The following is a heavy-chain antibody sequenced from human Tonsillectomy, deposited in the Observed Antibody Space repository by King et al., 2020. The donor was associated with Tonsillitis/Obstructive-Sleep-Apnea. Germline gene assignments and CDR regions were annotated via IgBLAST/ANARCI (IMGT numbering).Heavy chain of an antibody. Sequence: VQLVESGGVVVQPGGSLRLSCAASGFTFDDCTMHWVRQAPGKGLEWVSLISWDGGSTYYADSVKGRFTISRDNSKNSLYLQMNSLRTEDTALYYCAITLRFLEWPLDYWGQGTLVTVSS. CDR2: ISWDGGST. CDR3: AITLRFLEWPLDY. V-gene: IGHV3-43*01. D-gene: IGHD3-3*01. CDR1: GFTFDDCT. J-gene: IGHJ4*02.